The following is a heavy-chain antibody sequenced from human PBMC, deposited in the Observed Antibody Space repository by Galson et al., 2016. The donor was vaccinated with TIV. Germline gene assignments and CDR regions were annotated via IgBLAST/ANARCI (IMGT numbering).Heavy chain of an antibody. Sequence: SVKVSCKASGYSFTGYFMHWVRQAPGQGLEWMGWINPKTGATTYAQEFQGRITMTRDTSASTVYMDLNRLQSDDTAVYYCARSDSYYKYALVVWGQGTTVTVSS. CDR3: ARSDSYYKYALVV. D-gene: IGHD3-10*01. CDR1: GYSFTGYF. J-gene: IGHJ3*01. CDR2: INPKTGAT. V-gene: IGHV1-2*02.